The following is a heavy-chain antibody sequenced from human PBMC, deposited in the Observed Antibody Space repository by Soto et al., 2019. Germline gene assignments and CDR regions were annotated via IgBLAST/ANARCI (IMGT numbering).Heavy chain of an antibody. J-gene: IGHJ2*01. D-gene: IGHD3-3*01. CDR3: AMGPYNWGGYFDL. CDR2: IYHSGST. Sequence: SETLSLTCAVSGGSISSGGYSWSWIRQPPGKGLEWIGYIYHSGSTYYNPSLKSRVTISLDRSKNQFSLKLSSVTAADTAVYYCAMGPYNWGGYFDLWGRGTLVTVSS. V-gene: IGHV4-30-2*01. CDR1: GGSISSGGYS.